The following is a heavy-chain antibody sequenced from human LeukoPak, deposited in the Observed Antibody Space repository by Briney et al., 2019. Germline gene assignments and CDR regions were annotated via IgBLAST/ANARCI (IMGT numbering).Heavy chain of an antibody. J-gene: IGHJ4*02. CDR3: AKDRRRNPPHDDY. CDR2: ISGSGGST. V-gene: IGHV3-23*01. Sequence: GGSLTLSCAASGFTFSSYAMSWGRQAPGKGLEWVSAISGSGGSTYYADSVKGRFTISRDNSKNMLNLQMNSLRAEDTAVYYCAKDRRRNPPHDDYWGQGTLVTVSS. CDR1: GFTFSSYA. D-gene: IGHD1-14*01.